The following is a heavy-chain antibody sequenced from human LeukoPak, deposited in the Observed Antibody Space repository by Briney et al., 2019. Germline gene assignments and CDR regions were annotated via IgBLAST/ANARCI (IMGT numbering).Heavy chain of an antibody. D-gene: IGHD6-19*01. J-gene: IGHJ4*02. V-gene: IGHV1-2*02. Sequence: GASGKVSCKASGYTFTSYGISWVRQAPGQGLEWMGWINPKSGVTKYVEKFQGRVTMTRDTSISTAYMELSSLRSADTAVYFCTRDLYSSGSHDSWGQGNLVTVPS. CDR1: GYTFTSYG. CDR3: TRDLYSSGSHDS. CDR2: INPKSGVT.